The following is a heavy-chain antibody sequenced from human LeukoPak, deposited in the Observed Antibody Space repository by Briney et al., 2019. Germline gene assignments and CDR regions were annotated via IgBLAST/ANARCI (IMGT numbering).Heavy chain of an antibody. D-gene: IGHD3-9*01. J-gene: IGHJ6*03. CDR3: ASGYYYDTLTGRGNGFYYMDV. CDR1: GYTFTSYD. V-gene: IGHV1-8*03. CDR2: MNPNSGNT. Sequence: GASVKVSCKASGYTFTSYDINWVRQATGQGLEWMGWMNPNSGNTGYAQKFQGRVTITRNTSISTAYMELSSLRSEDTAVYYCASGYYYDTLTGRGNGFYYMDVWGKGTTVTVSS.